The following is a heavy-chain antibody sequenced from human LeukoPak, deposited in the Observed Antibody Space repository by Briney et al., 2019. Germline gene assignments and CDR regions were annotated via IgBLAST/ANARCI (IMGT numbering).Heavy chain of an antibody. D-gene: IGHD3-3*01. J-gene: IGHJ5*02. CDR3: ARHSGLRSPFDP. CDR1: GVSVSSGSYY. Sequence: SGTLSLTCTVSGVSVSSGSYYWSWIRQPPGKGLEWIGYIYYSGSTKYNPSLKSRVTISVDTSKNQFSVKMSSVTAADTAVYYCARHSGLRSPFDPWGQGTLVTVSS. V-gene: IGHV4-61*01. CDR2: IYYSGST.